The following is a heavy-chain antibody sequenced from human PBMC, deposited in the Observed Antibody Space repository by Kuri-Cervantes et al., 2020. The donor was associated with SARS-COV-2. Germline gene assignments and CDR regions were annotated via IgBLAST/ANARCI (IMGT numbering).Heavy chain of an antibody. D-gene: IGHD3-10*01. CDR1: GFTFSSYS. CDR3: ARAPMVRGVIITGGMDY. Sequence: GESLKISCAASGFTFSSYSMNWVRQAPGKGLEWVSSISSSSSYIYYADSVKGRFTISRDNAKNSLYLQMNSLRAEDTAVYYCARAPMVRGVIITGGMDYWGQGTLVTVSS. V-gene: IGHV3-21*01. CDR2: ISSSSSYI. J-gene: IGHJ4*02.